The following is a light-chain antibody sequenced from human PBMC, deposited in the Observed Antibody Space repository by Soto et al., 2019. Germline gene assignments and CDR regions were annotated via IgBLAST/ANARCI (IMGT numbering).Light chain of an antibody. CDR1: QTIXXX. Sequence: DIQMTQSPSTLSGSVGDRVTITCRASQTIXXXLAWYQQKPGKAPKLLIYKASTLKSGVPSRFSGSGSGTEFTLTISSLQPDDFATYYCQHYNSYSEAFGQGTKVELK. CDR2: KAS. CDR3: QHYNSYSEA. V-gene: IGKV1-5*03. J-gene: IGKJ1*01.